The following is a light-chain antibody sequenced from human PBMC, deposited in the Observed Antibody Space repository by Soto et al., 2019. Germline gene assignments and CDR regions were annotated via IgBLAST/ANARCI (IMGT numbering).Light chain of an antibody. CDR2: GAS. V-gene: IGKV3-20*01. CDR3: QHDNNIPSI. CDR1: QSISSTF. J-gene: IGKJ4*01. Sequence: EIVLTQSPGTLSLSPGERATLSCRASQSISSTFLAWYQQRPGQAPRLLIYGASSRATGIPDRFSGSGSGTDFTLTISRLEPEDFAVYYCQHDNNIPSIFGGGTRVELK.